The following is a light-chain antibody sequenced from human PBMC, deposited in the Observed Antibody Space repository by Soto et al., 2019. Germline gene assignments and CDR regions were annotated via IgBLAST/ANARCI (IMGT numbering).Light chain of an antibody. CDR1: QSVSKNY. J-gene: IGKJ1*01. Sequence: EILLTQSPGTLSLSPGERATLSCGASQSVSKNYLAWYQQKPGQAPRLLIYGASNRATGIPDSLSGSGSGTEFTLTISGMEPEDFAVYYCQQYGSSGTFGHGTKVDIK. V-gene: IGKV3-20*01. CDR2: GAS. CDR3: QQYGSSGT.